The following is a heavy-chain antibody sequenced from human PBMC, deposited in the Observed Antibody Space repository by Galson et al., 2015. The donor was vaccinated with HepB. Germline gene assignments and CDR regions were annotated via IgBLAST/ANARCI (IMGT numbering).Heavy chain of an antibody. J-gene: IGHJ6*02. CDR3: TTDSPAYSGSQIYHYGMDV. CDR1: GFTFNNAW. CDR2: IRSTIDGGTT. Sequence: SLRLSCAASGFTFNNAWMGWVRQAPGKGLEWVGRIRSTIDGGTTDYAAPVKGRFTISRDDSQNTLYLQMNSLKTEDTGVYYCTTDSPAYSGSQIYHYGMDVWGQGTTVTVSS. V-gene: IGHV3-15*05. D-gene: IGHD1-26*01.